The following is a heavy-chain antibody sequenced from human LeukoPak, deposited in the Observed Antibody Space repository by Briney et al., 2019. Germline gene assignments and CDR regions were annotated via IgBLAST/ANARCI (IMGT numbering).Heavy chain of an antibody. D-gene: IGHD3-9*01. V-gene: IGHV3-48*04. CDR1: GFTFSSYP. J-gene: IGHJ4*02. CDR2: ISDSGTVI. Sequence: GGSLRLSCVASGFTFSSYPMIWVRQAPGKGLESVSYISDSGTVIRYADSVKGRFTLSRDNAKNSLNVQMNSLSAEGTAVYYCARVVGGMTGADYWGQGTLVTVSS. CDR3: ARVVGGMTGADY.